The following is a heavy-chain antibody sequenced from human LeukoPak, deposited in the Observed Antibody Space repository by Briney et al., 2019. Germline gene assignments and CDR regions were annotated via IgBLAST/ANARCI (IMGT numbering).Heavy chain of an antibody. Sequence: PSGTLSLTCTVSGGSISSSSYYWGWIRQPPGKGLEWIGSIYYSGSTYYNPSLKSRVTISVDTSKNQFSLKLSSVTAADTAVYYCARYARSTRYFDYWGQGTLVTVSS. CDR3: ARYARSTRYFDY. D-gene: IGHD2-2*01. CDR1: GGSISSSSYY. CDR2: IYYSGST. V-gene: IGHV4-39*01. J-gene: IGHJ4*02.